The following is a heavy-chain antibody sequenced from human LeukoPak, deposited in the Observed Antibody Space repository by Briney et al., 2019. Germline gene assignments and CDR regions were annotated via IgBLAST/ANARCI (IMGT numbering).Heavy chain of an antibody. Sequence: GGPLRLSCAASGFPFSSYAILGVRQAPPKGLEGVAFISFDGRDTYYADSVKGRFTISRDESNKTLYLQMNSLRAEDTAVYYSARRLLDSLVAFDIWGQGTRVTVSS. J-gene: IGHJ3*02. D-gene: IGHD6-6*01. CDR3: ARRLLDSLVAFDI. CDR2: ISFDGRDT. V-gene: IGHV3-30*04. CDR1: GFPFSSYA.